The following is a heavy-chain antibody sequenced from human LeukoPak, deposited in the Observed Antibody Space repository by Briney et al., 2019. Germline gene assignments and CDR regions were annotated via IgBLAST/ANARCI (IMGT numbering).Heavy chain of an antibody. CDR3: ATEDGYNSFDY. V-gene: IGHV4-4*07. CDR1: GGSFSSYY. J-gene: IGHJ4*02. CDR2: IYTSGST. D-gene: IGHD5-24*01. Sequence: ETLSLTCTVSGGSFSSYYWSWSRQPAGKGLEWIGRIYTSGSTNYNSSLKSRVTMSVDTSKNQVSLKLSSVTAADTAVYYCATEDGYNSFDYWGQGTLVTVSS.